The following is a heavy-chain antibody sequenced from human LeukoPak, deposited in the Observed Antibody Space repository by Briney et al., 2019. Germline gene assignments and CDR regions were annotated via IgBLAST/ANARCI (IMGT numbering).Heavy chain of an antibody. CDR2: ISGSGGST. Sequence: VGSPRLSCAASGFTSSSYAMSWVRQAPGKGLEWVSAISGSGGSTYYADSVKGRLTISRDNSKKTLYLHINSLRAEDTAVYYCAKGWPTDYGGQGTLVSVSS. J-gene: IGHJ4*02. V-gene: IGHV3-23*01. CDR1: GFTSSSYA. CDR3: AKGWPTDY. D-gene: IGHD2-15*01.